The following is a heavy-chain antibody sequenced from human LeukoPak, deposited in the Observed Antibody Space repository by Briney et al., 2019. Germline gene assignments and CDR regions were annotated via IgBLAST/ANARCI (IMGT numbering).Heavy chain of an antibody. D-gene: IGHD2-15*01. CDR1: GYTFTSYG. CDR2: ISAYNGNT. V-gene: IGHV1-18*01. Sequence: ASVKVSCKASGYTFTSYGISWVRQAPGQGLEWMGWISAYNGNTNYAQKLQGRVTVTTDTSTSTAYMELRSLRSDDTAVYYCAREYCSGGSCLYYFDYWGQGTLVTVSS. J-gene: IGHJ4*02. CDR3: AREYCSGGSCLYYFDY.